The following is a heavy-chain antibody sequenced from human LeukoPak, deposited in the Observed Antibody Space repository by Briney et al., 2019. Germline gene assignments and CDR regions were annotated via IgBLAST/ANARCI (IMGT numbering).Heavy chain of an antibody. CDR1: GGSISSYY. CDR2: TYYSGST. V-gene: IGHV4-59*08. CDR3: ARQGDGYDWYFDL. D-gene: IGHD5-24*01. Sequence: SETLSLTCTVSGGSISSYYWSWIRQPPGKGLEWIGYTYYSGSTNYNPSLKSRVTISVDTSENQFSLKLSSVTAADTAVYYCARQGDGYDWYFDLWGRGTLVTVSS. J-gene: IGHJ2*01.